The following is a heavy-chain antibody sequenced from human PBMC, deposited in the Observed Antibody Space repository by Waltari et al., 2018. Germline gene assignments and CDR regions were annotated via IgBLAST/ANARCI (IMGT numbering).Heavy chain of an antibody. Sequence: QVQLVESGGGLVKPGGSLRISCAASGFTFSDYYMSWIRQAPGKGLEWVSYITSSGSTIYYADSVKGRFTISRDNAKNSLYLQMNSLRAEDTAVYYCARDRGASYDFWSGYYQFDYWGQGTLVTVSS. J-gene: IGHJ4*02. CDR2: ITSSGSTI. CDR1: GFTFSDYY. V-gene: IGHV3-11*04. D-gene: IGHD3-3*01. CDR3: ARDRGASYDFWSGYYQFDY.